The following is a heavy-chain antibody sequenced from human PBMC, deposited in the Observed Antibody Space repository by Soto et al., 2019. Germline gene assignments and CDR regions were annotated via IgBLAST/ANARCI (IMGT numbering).Heavy chain of an antibody. Sequence: SETLCLPCTVSGGSIGGYCWSWILQPPGKGLEWIGYIYYNGGTKFNPSLKSRVSTSVDASKNQFSLKLSSVTAADTAVYYCARDLGYDYSNHENNGMDVWGQGTTVTVSS. J-gene: IGHJ6*02. CDR2: IYYNGGT. D-gene: IGHD3-22*01. V-gene: IGHV4-59*01. CDR1: GGSIGGYC. CDR3: ARDLGYDYSNHENNGMDV.